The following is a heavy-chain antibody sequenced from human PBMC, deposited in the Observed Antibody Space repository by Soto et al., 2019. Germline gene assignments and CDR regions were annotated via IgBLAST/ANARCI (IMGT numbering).Heavy chain of an antibody. D-gene: IGHD2-15*01. Sequence: QVQLVQSGAEVKKPGASVKVSCKTSGYTFTSYDIHWVRQATGQGLEWMGWMNPNSVNTGYAQKVQGRVTMTRNTSISTAYMELSSLRSEDTAVYYCARGVGFCSGGSCNNCFDTWGQGTQVTVSS. CDR3: ARGVGFCSGGSCNNCFDT. CDR1: GYTFTSYD. V-gene: IGHV1-8*01. J-gene: IGHJ5*02. CDR2: MNPNSVNT.